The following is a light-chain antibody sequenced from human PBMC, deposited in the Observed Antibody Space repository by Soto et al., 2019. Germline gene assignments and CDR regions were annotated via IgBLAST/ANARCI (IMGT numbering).Light chain of an antibody. J-gene: IGKJ4*01. CDR3: QQRSLLFT. CDR2: DSS. V-gene: IGKV3-11*01. Sequence: EIVLTQSPATLSLSPGERATLSCRTSQSVGSSLAWYQQKPGQPPRLLTYDSSNRATGIPGRFSGSGSGTDFTLTISSLEPADFAVYYCQQRSLLFTFGGGTKV. CDR1: QSVGSS.